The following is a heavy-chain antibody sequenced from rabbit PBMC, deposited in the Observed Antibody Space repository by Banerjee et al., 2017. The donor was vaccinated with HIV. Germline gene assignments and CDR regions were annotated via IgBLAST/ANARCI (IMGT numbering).Heavy chain of an antibody. CDR2: IYAGKGST. Sequence: QLKETGGGLVQPGGSLTLSCKASGFDFSSYYMSWVRQAPGKGLEWIGIIYAGKGSTDYASWVNGRFTISSDNAQNTVDLQMNSLTAADTATYFCARYGGSENGAGVADLWGQGTLVTVS. V-gene: IGHV1S7*01. D-gene: IGHD4-2*01. J-gene: IGHJ4*01. CDR1: GFDFSSYY. CDR3: ARYGGSENGAGVADL.